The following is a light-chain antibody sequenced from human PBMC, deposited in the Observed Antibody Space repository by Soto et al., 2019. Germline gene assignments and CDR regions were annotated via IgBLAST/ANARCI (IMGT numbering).Light chain of an antibody. J-gene: IGLJ1*01. Sequence: QPVLTQPPSASGTPGQRVTISCSGSGSNIGSHTVSWYQQLPGTAPNLLIYSNDQRPSGVPDRFSGSKSGTSASLAISGLQSEDEADYYCAAWDDSLNGYVFGTGTKLTVL. CDR2: SND. CDR1: GSNIGSHT. V-gene: IGLV1-44*01. CDR3: AAWDDSLNGYV.